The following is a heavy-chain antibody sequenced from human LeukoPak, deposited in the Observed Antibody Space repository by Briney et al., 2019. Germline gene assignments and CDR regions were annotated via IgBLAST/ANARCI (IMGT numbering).Heavy chain of an antibody. Sequence: GGSLRLSCAASGFTFSSYSMNWVRQAPGKGLEWVSSISSSSSYIYYADSVKGRFTISRDNAKNSLYLQMHSLRAEDTAVYYCARVGGTVTGYFDYWGQGTLVTVSS. D-gene: IGHD4-17*01. CDR2: ISSSSSYI. J-gene: IGHJ4*02. CDR3: ARVGGTVTGYFDY. V-gene: IGHV3-21*01. CDR1: GFTFSSYS.